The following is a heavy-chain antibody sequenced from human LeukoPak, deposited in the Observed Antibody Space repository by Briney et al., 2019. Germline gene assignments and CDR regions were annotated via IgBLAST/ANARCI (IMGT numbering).Heavy chain of an antibody. D-gene: IGHD6-19*01. Sequence: GGSLRLSCAASGFSFSTYTMNWVRQAPGKGLEWVSSISSSSSNIYYEDSMKGRSTISRDNAKNSLYLQLNSLTAEDTAVYYCVRGLIDYWGQGTLVTVSS. CDR2: ISSSSSNI. V-gene: IGHV3-21*01. CDR1: GFSFSTYT. CDR3: VRGLIDY. J-gene: IGHJ4*02.